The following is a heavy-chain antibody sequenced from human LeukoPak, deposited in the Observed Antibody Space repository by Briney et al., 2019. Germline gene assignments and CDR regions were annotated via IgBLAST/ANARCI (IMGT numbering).Heavy chain of an antibody. CDR1: GYRFNNYG. CDR3: ARAFEPQRGTMYYYDSSGLDGGY. CDR2: ISGYNGNT. D-gene: IGHD3-22*01. J-gene: IGHJ4*02. V-gene: IGHV1-18*01. Sequence: ASVKVSCKASGYRFNNYGISWVRQAPGQGLEWLGWISGYNGNTNYAWGLQGRATMTTDTYTRTAYMELRNLRSDDTAVYYCARAFEPQRGTMYYYDSSGLDGGYWGQGTLVTVSS.